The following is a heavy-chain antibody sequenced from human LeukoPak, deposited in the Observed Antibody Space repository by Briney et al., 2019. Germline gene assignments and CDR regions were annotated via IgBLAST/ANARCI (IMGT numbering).Heavy chain of an antibody. V-gene: IGHV3-30-3*01. Sequence: PGGSLRLSCSASGFPFSSYAMHWVRQAPGEGLEWVAVMSYDGSNKFHADSVKGRFTISRDNSKNTLYLQMNSLRAEDTAVYYCAGNGHWGQGTLVTVSS. D-gene: IGHD2-8*01. J-gene: IGHJ4*02. CDR3: AGNGH. CDR2: MSYDGSNK. CDR1: GFPFSSYA.